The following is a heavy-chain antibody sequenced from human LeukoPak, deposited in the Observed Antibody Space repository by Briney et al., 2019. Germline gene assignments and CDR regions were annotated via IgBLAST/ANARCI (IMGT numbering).Heavy chain of an antibody. CDR3: ARTGGRQGLIVGATPYFDY. D-gene: IGHD1-26*01. V-gene: IGHV4-34*01. CDR1: GGSFSGYY. CDR2: INHSGST. J-gene: IGHJ4*02. Sequence: PSETLSLTCAVYGGSFSGYYWSWIRQPPGKGLEWSGEINHSGSTNYNPSLKSRVTISVDTSKNQFSLKLSSVTAADTAVYYCARTGGRQGLIVGATPYFDYWGQGTLVTVSS.